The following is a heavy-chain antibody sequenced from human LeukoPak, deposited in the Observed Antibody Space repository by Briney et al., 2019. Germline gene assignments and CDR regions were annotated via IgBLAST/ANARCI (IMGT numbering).Heavy chain of an antibody. CDR2: IYYSGST. J-gene: IGHJ6*03. V-gene: IGHV4-59*01. D-gene: IGHD6-13*01. CDR3: ARTTEAHSWRTRYYDYYMDV. Sequence: PSETLSLTCTVSGRSISSYYWSWIRQPPGKGLEWIGYIYYSGSTNYNPSLKSRVTISVDTSKNQFSLKLSSVTAADTAVYYCARTTEAHSWRTRYYDYYMDVWGKGTTVTVSS. CDR1: GRSISSYY.